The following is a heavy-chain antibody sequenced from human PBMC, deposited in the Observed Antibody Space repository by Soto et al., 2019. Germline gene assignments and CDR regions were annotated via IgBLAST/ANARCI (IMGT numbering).Heavy chain of an antibody. CDR3: ARDRIGITIFGEFDP. V-gene: IGHV3-30-3*01. CDR1: GFTFSSYA. Sequence: QVQLVESGGGVVQPGRSPRLSCAASGFTFSSYAMHWVRQAPGKGLEWVAVISYDGSKKYYADPVKGRFTISRDNSKNTLYLQMNSLRAEDTAVYYCARDRIGITIFGEFDPWGQGTLVTVSS. J-gene: IGHJ5*02. CDR2: ISYDGSKK. D-gene: IGHD3-3*01.